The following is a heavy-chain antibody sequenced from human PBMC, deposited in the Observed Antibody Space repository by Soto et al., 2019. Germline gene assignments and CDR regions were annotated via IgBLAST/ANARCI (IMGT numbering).Heavy chain of an antibody. Sequence: QVQLQESGPGLVKPSETLSLTCTVSGGSISSYYWSWIRQPAGKGLEWIGRIYTSGGTNYNPSLKSRVTMSVDTSKNQFSLKLSSVTAADTAVYYCARSGIAVAGTYYYYGMDVWGQGTTVTVSS. CDR2: IYTSGGT. J-gene: IGHJ6*02. CDR1: GGSISSYY. CDR3: ARSGIAVAGTYYYYGMDV. V-gene: IGHV4-4*07. D-gene: IGHD6-19*01.